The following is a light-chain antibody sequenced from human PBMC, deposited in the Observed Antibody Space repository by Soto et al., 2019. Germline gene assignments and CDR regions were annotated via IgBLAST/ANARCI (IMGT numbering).Light chain of an antibody. CDR3: QQFGSSAWT. Sequence: EIGLAQSPDTLSLSPGERATLSCRASQRLSSSYLAWYQQKPGQAPRLLIQGASTRATGIPDRFSGSGSGTDFTLTISRLEPEDFAVYYCQQFGSSAWTFGQGTKVEIK. J-gene: IGKJ1*01. V-gene: IGKV3-20*01. CDR2: GAS. CDR1: QRLSSSY.